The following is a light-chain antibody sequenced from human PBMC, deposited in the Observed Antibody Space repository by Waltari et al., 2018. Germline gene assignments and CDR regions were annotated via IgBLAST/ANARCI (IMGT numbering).Light chain of an antibody. CDR1: QSVSSSY. CDR3: QQYGGT. J-gene: IGKJ1*01. Sequence: IVLTQSPGTLSLSPGERATLSCRASQSVSSSYLAWYQQKPGQAPRLLIYGASSRATGIPDRFSGSGSGTDFTLTISRLEPEDFAVYYCQQYGGTFGQGTKVEIK. V-gene: IGKV3-20*01. CDR2: GAS.